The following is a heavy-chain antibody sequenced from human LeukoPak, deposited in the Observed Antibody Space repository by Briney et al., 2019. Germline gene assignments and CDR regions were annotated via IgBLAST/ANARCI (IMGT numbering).Heavy chain of an antibody. Sequence: SETLSLTCTVSGGSISSYYWSWIRQPPGKGLEWIGYIYYSASTNYNPSLKSRVTISVDTSKNQFSLKLSSATAADTAVYYCAREDCSGGSCYTKYTNHAFDIWGQGTMVTVSS. J-gene: IGHJ3*02. V-gene: IGHV4-59*01. CDR1: GGSISSYY. CDR3: AREDCSGGSCYTKYTNHAFDI. D-gene: IGHD2-15*01. CDR2: IYYSAST.